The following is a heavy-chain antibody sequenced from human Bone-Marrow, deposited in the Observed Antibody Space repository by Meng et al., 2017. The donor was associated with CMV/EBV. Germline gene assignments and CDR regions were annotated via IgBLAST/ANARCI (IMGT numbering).Heavy chain of an antibody. Sequence: SVKVSCKASGYTFTSYDINWVRQAPGQGLEWMGGIIPIFGTANYAQKFQGRVTITTDESTSTAYMELSSLRSEDTAVYYCARGGWELLRWDYYYGMDVWGQGTTVTGSS. CDR3: ARGGWELLRWDYYYGMDV. V-gene: IGHV1-69*05. CDR2: IIPIFGTA. D-gene: IGHD1-26*01. CDR1: GYTFTSYD. J-gene: IGHJ6*01.